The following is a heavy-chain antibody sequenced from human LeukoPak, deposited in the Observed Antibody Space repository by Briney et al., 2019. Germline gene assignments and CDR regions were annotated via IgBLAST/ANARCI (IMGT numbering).Heavy chain of an antibody. CDR2: THYSGST. CDR3: ARGYSGSYGRFDY. J-gene: IGHJ4*02. CDR1: GGSISSYY. Sequence: SETLSLTCTVSGGSISSYYWSWIRQPPGKGLEWIGYTHYSGSTSYNPSLKSRVTISVDTSKNQFSLKLTSVTAADTAVYYCARGYSGSYGRFDYWGQGTLVTISS. V-gene: IGHV4-59*01. D-gene: IGHD1-26*01.